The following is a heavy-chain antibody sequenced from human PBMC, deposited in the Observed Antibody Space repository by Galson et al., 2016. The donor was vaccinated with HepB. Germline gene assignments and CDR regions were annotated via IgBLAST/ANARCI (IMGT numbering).Heavy chain of an antibody. V-gene: IGHV3-21*01. CDR3: AREGKGGRVDYYYYYYMDV. CDR2: ISTSSSYI. J-gene: IGHJ6*03. Sequence: SLRLSCAASGFTFSSYSMNWVRQAPGMGLEWVSSISTSSSYIYVTDSVKGRFTISRDNSKGTLYLQMNSLSAEDTAVYYCAREGKGGRVDYYYYYYMDVWGKGTTVTVSS. CDR1: GFTFSSYS. D-gene: IGHD2-15*01.